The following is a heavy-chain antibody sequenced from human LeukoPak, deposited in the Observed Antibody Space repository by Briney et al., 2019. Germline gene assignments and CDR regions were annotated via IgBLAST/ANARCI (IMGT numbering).Heavy chain of an antibody. D-gene: IGHD4-23*01. V-gene: IGHV1-2*02. CDR3: ATSLTTVVTDY. CDR2: INPNSGGT. J-gene: IGHJ4*02. CDR1: GYTFTGYY. Sequence: GASVKVSCKASGYTFTGYYIHWVRQAPGQGLEWMGWINPNSGGTNYAQKFQGRVTVTRDTSISTAYMELSRLRSDDTAVYYCATSLTTVVTDYWGQGTLVTVSS.